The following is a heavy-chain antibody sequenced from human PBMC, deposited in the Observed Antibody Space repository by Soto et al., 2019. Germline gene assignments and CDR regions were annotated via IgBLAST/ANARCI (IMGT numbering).Heavy chain of an antibody. D-gene: IGHD1-7*01. CDR2: INGDGGTI. CDR3: TRGGNYHFDY. V-gene: IGHV3-74*01. CDR1: GFTFSTSW. Sequence: EVQLVEAGGGLVQPGGSLRLSCAASGFTFSTSWIHWVRQAPGKGLVWVSRINGDGGTINYADSVKGRFTISRDNAKNTVYLQMNSLSADDTAVYYCTRGGNYHFDYWGQGTLVTVSS. J-gene: IGHJ4*02.